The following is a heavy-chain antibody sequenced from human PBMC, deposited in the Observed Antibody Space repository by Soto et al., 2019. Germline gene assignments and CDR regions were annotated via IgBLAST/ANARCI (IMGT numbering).Heavy chain of an antibody. Sequence: SETLSLTCTVSGGSISSSSYYWGWIRQPPGKGLEWIGSIYYSGSTYYNPSLKSRVTISVDTSKNQFSLKLSSVTAADTAVYYCARHWGGIVVPAAMPSGYYYYMDVWGKGTTVTVSS. CDR3: ARHWGGIVVPAAMPSGYYYYMDV. CDR1: GGSISSSSYY. J-gene: IGHJ6*03. D-gene: IGHD2-2*01. V-gene: IGHV4-39*01. CDR2: IYYSGST.